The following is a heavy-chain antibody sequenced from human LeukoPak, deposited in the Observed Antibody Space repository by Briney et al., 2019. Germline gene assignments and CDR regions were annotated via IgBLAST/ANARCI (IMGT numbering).Heavy chain of an antibody. J-gene: IGHJ3*02. Sequence: GGSLRLSCAASGFTFSSYSMNWVRQAPGKGLEWVSYISSSGSTIYYADSVKGRFTISRDNAKNSLYLQMNSLRAEDTAVYYCARDASEAAFDIWGQGTMVTVSS. CDR3: ARDASEAAFDI. CDR1: GFTFSSYS. CDR2: ISSSGSTI. V-gene: IGHV3-48*04.